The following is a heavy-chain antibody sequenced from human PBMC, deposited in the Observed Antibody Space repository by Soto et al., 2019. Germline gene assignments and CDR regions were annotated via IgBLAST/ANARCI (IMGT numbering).Heavy chain of an antibody. J-gene: IGHJ4*02. Sequence: QVQLVQSGAELRKPGASVKVSCKASGYTFSSYYVHWVRQAPGQGLEWMELINPSGVKTTYAQKFQGRVTMTRDTATTTVYMELSGLRSEDTAVYYCARAGTGHNSGWTSELGYWGQGTLVTVSS. CDR1: GYTFSSYY. D-gene: IGHD5-12*01. V-gene: IGHV1-46*01. CDR3: ARAGTGHNSGWTSELGY. CDR2: INPSGVKT.